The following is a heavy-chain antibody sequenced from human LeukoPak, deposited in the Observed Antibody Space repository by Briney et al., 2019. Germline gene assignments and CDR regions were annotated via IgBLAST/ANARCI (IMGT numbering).Heavy chain of an antibody. CDR3: ARDRNWNYDY. V-gene: IGHV1-2*02. CDR1: GYTFTAYY. J-gene: IGHJ4*02. D-gene: IGHD1-7*01. CDR2: INSKSGGT. Sequence: ASVTVSCKASGYTFTAYYIHWVRQAPGQGLEWMGWINSKSGGTKYEQKFQGRVTMTKDTSISTAYMELSSLGSDDTAVYYCARDRNWNYDYWGQGTLVTVSS.